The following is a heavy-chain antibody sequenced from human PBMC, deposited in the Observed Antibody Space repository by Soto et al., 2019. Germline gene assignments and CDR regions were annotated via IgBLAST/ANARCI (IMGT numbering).Heavy chain of an antibody. CDR1: GFTFSSYA. D-gene: IGHD2-2*03. V-gene: IGHV3-23*01. CDR2: ISGSGGST. Sequence: EVQLLESGGGLVQPGGSLRLSCAASGFTFSSYAMSWVRQAPGKGLEWVSAISGSGGSTYYADSVKGRFTISRDNSKNTLYLQMNSLRPKDTAVYYCARQHGYAFDIWGQGTMVTVSS. J-gene: IGHJ3*02. CDR3: ARQHGYAFDI.